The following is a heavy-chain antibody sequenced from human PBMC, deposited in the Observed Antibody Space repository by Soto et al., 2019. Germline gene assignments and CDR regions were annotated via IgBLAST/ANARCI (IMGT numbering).Heavy chain of an antibody. CDR2: IYYSGST. CDR3: ARVATVTAKYYFDS. D-gene: IGHD2-21*02. CDR1: GGSISRCDYY. J-gene: IGHJ4*02. Sequence: PSETLSLTCTVSGGSISRCDYYWSWVRHRPVKGLEWIGYIYYSGSTYYNPSLKSRVTISVDTSKNQFSLKLSSVTAADTAVYYCARVATVTAKYYFDSWGQGTLVTVSS. V-gene: IGHV4-30-4*01.